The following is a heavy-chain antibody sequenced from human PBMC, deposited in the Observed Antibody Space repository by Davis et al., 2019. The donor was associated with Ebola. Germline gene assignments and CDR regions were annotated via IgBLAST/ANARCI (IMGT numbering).Heavy chain of an antibody. CDR2: ISNGGRT. Sequence: MPSETLSLTCSVSGGSVGSDYWSWIRQSPGKGLEWIAFISNGGRTIYNPSLRGRVTISIDTSKNQFSLKLSSVTAADTAVYYCARDRTITIFGVVIENWFDPWGQGTLVTVSS. D-gene: IGHD3-3*01. V-gene: IGHV4-59*02. CDR1: GGSVGSDY. J-gene: IGHJ5*02. CDR3: ARDRTITIFGVVIENWFDP.